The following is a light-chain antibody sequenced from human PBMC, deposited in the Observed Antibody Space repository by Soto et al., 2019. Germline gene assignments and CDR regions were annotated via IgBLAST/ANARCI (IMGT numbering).Light chain of an antibody. Sequence: DIQLTQSTSFLSAAVGDRVTITCRASQGLTNNLAWYQQKPGKAPKLLIYAASTLQSGVPSSFSGSGSGTEFTLTISSLQPEDFATYYCQQLNTYQFTFGPGTKVDIK. J-gene: IGKJ3*01. CDR2: AAS. V-gene: IGKV1-9*01. CDR3: QQLNTYQFT. CDR1: QGLTNN.